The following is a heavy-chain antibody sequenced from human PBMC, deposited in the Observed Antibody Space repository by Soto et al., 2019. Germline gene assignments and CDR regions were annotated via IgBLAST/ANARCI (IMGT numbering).Heavy chain of an antibody. CDR1: EYTFTNYV. CDR3: ARESGYPLDY. CDR2: INAGDDNT. Sequence: QVQLVQSGAEVKKPGASVKVSFKSSEYTFTNYVMHWVRQAPGQRLEWMGSINAGDDNTKYSQKFQGRVTITTDTSASTAYMELSSLRSEDTAVYYCARESGYPLDYWGQGTLVTVSS. D-gene: IGHD3-22*01. V-gene: IGHV1-3*01. J-gene: IGHJ4*02.